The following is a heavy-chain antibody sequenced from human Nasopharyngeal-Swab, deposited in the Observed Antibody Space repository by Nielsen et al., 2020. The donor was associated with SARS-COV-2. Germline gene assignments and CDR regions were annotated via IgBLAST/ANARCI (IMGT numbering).Heavy chain of an antibody. V-gene: IGHV3-15*01. Sequence: GESLKISCVGSGFRFTYAWMSWVRQAPGKGPEWVGRILSKKDGEKTDYAAPVKGRFTISRDDRKNTLYLQRSSMRREDKGKEEGRKEKEEGERKEMRADFWGQGTLVTVSS. CDR2: ILSKKDGEKT. D-gene: IGHD3-10*01. CDR1: GFRFTYAW. J-gene: IGHJ4*02. CDR3: RKEKEEGERKEMRADF.